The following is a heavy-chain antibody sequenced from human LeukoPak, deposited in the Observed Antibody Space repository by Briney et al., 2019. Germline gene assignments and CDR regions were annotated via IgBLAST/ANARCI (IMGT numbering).Heavy chain of an antibody. V-gene: IGHV3-21*01. CDR3: ARDPRQYYFDY. CDR2: ISSSSSYI. CDR1: GFTFSSYS. D-gene: IGHD1-1*01. Sequence: GGSLRLSCAASGFTFSSYSMNWVLQAPGKGLEWVSSISSSSSYIYYADSVKGRFTISRDNAKNSLYLQMNSLRAEDTAVYYCARDPRQYYFDYWGQGTLVTVSS. J-gene: IGHJ4*02.